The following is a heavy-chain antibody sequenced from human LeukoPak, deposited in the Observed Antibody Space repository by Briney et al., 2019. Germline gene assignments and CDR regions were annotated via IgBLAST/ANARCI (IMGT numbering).Heavy chain of an antibody. CDR3: ARRRLLWFVLADDAFDI. D-gene: IGHD3-10*01. V-gene: IGHV4-39*01. CDR1: GGSISSSSYY. Sequence: SETLSLTCTVSGGSISSSSYYWGWIRQPPGKGLEWIGSIYYSGSTYYNPSLKRRVTISVDTSKNQFSLKLSSVTAADTAVYYCARRRLLWFVLADDAFDIWGQGTMVTVSS. CDR2: IYYSGST. J-gene: IGHJ3*02.